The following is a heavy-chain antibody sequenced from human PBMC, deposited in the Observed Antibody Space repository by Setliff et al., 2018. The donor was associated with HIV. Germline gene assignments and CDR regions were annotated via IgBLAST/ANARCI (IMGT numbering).Heavy chain of an antibody. Sequence: SETLSLTCTVSGGSISSGGYYWSWNRQHPGKGLEWIGYIHYSGSTHYNPSLKSRVTISVDTSKNQFSLKLSSVTAADTAVYYCARDAGYCGGDCYPMVLDVWGKGTTVTVSS. V-gene: IGHV4-31*03. CDR3: ARDAGYCGGDCYPMVLDV. J-gene: IGHJ6*04. D-gene: IGHD2-21*01. CDR2: IHYSGST. CDR1: GGSISSGGYY.